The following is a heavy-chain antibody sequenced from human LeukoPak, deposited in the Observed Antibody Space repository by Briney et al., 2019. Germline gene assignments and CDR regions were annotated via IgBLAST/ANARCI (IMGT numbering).Heavy chain of an antibody. CDR2: INHSGST. V-gene: IGHV4-34*01. J-gene: IGHJ6*02. CDR1: GGSFSGYY. CDR3: ARGAVTAYYYYYGMDV. Sequence: SETLSLTCAVYGGSFSGYYWSWIRQPPGKGLEWIGEINHSGSTNYNPSLKSRVTISVDTSKNQFSLKLSSVTAADTAVYYCARGAVTAYYYYYGMDVWGQGTTVTVSS. D-gene: IGHD2-21*02.